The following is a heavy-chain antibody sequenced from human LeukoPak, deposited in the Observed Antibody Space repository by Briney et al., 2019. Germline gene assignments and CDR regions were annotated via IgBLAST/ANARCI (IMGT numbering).Heavy chain of an antibody. Sequence: GGSLRLSCAASGFTFSSYSMNWVRQAPGKGLEWVSSISSSSSYIYYADSVKGRFTISRDNAKNSLYLQMNSLRAEDTAVYYCARGGEMVVTAIPLNWLDPWGQGTLVTVSS. CDR1: GFTFSSYS. J-gene: IGHJ5*02. CDR2: ISSSSSYI. D-gene: IGHD2-21*02. V-gene: IGHV3-21*01. CDR3: ARGGEMVVTAIPLNWLDP.